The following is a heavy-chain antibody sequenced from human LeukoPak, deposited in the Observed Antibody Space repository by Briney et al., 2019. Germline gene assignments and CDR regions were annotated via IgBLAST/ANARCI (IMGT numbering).Heavy chain of an antibody. CDR1: GDSISSSSYY. Sequence: SETLSLTCTVSGDSISSSSYYWGWIRQPPGKGLEWIGSIYYSGSTYYNPSLKSRVTISVDTSKNQFSLKLSSVTAADTAVYYCARQDEAGTLDYWGQGTLVTVSS. CDR3: ARQDEAGTLDY. J-gene: IGHJ4*02. CDR2: IYYSGST. V-gene: IGHV4-39*01. D-gene: IGHD6-19*01.